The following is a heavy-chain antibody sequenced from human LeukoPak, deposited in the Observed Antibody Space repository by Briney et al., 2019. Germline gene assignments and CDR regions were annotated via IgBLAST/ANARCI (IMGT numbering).Heavy chain of an antibody. CDR2: IYYTGTT. J-gene: IGHJ4*02. D-gene: IGHD6-19*01. V-gene: IGHV4-59*01. CDR1: GGSISGFY. CDR3: AGGSKWLAFDY. Sequence: TSETQSLTCTVSGGSISGFYWSWIRQPPGKGLEWIGYIYYTGTTNYNPSLKSRVTLSVDTSKNQVSLKLSTVTAADTAMYYCAGGSKWLAFDYWGQGSLVTVSS.